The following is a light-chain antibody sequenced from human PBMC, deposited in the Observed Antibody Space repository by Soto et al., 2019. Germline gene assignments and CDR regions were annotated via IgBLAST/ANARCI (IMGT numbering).Light chain of an antibody. Sequence: QAVVTQPPSASGTPGQTVTISCSGSHSNVGGNAVNWYQQFPRTAPKLLIYNNNQWPSGVPDRFSGSKSGTSASLAISGLQSEDEADYFCAAWDDSLSGVAFGGGTKVTVL. J-gene: IGLJ2*01. V-gene: IGLV1-44*01. CDR2: NNN. CDR3: AAWDDSLSGVA. CDR1: HSNVGGNA.